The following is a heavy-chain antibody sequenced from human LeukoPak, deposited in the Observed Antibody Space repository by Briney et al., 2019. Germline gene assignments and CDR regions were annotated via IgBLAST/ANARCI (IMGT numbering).Heavy chain of an antibody. D-gene: IGHD2-15*01. CDR2: INPNSGGT. V-gene: IGHV1-2*02. CDR1: GYTFTGYY. J-gene: IGHJ6*03. Sequence: ASVKVSCKASGYTFTGYYMHWVRQAPGQGLEWMGWINPNSGGTNYAQRFQGRVTMTRDTSISTAYMELSRLRSDDTAVYYCAGARLTYCSGGSCYSGSYMDVWGKGTTVTVSS. CDR3: AGARLTYCSGGSCYSGSYMDV.